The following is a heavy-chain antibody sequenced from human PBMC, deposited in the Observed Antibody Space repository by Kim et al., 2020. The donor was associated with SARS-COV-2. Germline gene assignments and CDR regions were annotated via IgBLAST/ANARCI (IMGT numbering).Heavy chain of an antibody. Sequence: ASVKVSCKASGYSFTSYGISWVRQAPGQGLEWMGWISGFDGVANNAQNFRGRVTITTDTSTSTAYMELRSLRSDDTAVYSCARDYHYDGSGSYDDTFDLWGRGTKVTVSS. V-gene: IGHV1-18*01. CDR3: ARDYHYDGSGSYDDTFDL. CDR2: ISGFDGVA. CDR1: GYSFTSYG. D-gene: IGHD3-10*01. J-gene: IGHJ3*01.